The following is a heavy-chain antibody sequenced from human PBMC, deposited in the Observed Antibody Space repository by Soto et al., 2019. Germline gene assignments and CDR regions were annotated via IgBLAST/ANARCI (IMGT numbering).Heavy chain of an antibody. CDR2: IYHSGST. D-gene: IGHD1-1*01. V-gene: IGHV4-30-2*01. CDR1: GGSISSGGYS. J-gene: IGHJ4*02. CDR3: ARRAGTTQGARSYFDY. Sequence: QLQLQESGSGLVKPSQTLSLTCAVSGGSISSGGYSWSWIRQPPGKGLEWIGYIYHSGSTYYNPSLKRRVTISVDRSKSQFPLQLSSVTAADTAVYYGARRAGTTQGARSYFDYWGQGTLVTVSP.